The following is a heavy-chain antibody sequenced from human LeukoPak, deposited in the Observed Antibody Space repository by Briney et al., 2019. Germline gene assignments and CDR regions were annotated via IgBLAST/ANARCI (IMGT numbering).Heavy chain of an antibody. CDR2: ISSSSSYI. CDR1: GFTFSSYS. Sequence: GGSLRLSCAASGFTFSSYSMNGVRQAPGKGLEWVSSISSSSSYIYYADSVKGRFTISRDNAKNSLYLQMNSLRAEDTAVYYCAREDRDYYYMDVWGKGTTVTVSS. CDR3: AREDRDYYYMDV. V-gene: IGHV3-21*01. J-gene: IGHJ6*03.